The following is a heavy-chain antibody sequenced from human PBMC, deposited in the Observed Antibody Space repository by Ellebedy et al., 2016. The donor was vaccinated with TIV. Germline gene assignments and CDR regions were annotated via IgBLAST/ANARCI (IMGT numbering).Heavy chain of an antibody. J-gene: IGHJ6*03. CDR3: ARQSWERYSYETGYYYYMDV. CDR1: SGSISSYY. D-gene: IGHD5-18*01. Sequence: MPSETLSLTCTVSSGSISSYYWSWIRQLPGKGLAWIGYVYYSGSPNYNPSLKRRVTISVDTAKNQFSLKLSSGTAADTAVYYCARQSWERYSYETGYYYYMDVWGKGTTVTVSS. V-gene: IGHV4-59*08. CDR2: VYYSGSP.